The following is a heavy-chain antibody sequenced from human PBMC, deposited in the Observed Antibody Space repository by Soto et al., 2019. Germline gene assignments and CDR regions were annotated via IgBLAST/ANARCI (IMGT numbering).Heavy chain of an antibody. D-gene: IGHD2-2*01. Sequence: ASMQVSCKASGYTFTSYCFSWVRQAPGQGLEWMGWINPYSGNTNYAQKLQGRVTMTRDTSTSTAYMELSSLRSEDTAVYYCARGGYQVPRRRREGLYFYVGVWGKATMVSV. V-gene: IGHV1-18*01. CDR1: GYTFTSYC. J-gene: IGHJ6*03. CDR2: INPYSGNT. CDR3: ARGGYQVPRRRREGLYFYVGV.